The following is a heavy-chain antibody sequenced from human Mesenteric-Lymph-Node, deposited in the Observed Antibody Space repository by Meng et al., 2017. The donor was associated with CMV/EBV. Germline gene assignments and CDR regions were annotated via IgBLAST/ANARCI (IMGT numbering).Heavy chain of an antibody. Sequence: GESLKISCAASGFTFSSHWMSWVRQAPGKGLEWVANIRQDGSEKYHVDSVKGRFAISRDNAKNSLYLQMNSLRVEDTAVYYCAAYSGTYVGWFDPWGQGTLVTVSS. CDR2: IRQDGSEK. V-gene: IGHV3-7*01. D-gene: IGHD1-26*01. CDR3: AAYSGTYVGWFDP. CDR1: GFTFSSHW. J-gene: IGHJ5*02.